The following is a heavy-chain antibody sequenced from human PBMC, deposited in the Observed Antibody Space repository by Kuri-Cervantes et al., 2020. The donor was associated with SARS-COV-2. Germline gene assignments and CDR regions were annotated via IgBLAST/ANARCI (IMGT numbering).Heavy chain of an antibody. D-gene: IGHD2-21*01. CDR1: GFTFSSYW. Sequence: GESLKISCAASGFTFSSYWMHWVRQAPGKGLEWVAVISHDGKNKKCIASGEGRFTISRDNSQNTLYLHMKSLRSEDTAMYYCAKDRVGVQDFWGQGTLVTVSS. J-gene: IGHJ4*02. CDR2: ISHDGKNK. V-gene: IGHV3-30*18. CDR3: AKDRVGVQDF.